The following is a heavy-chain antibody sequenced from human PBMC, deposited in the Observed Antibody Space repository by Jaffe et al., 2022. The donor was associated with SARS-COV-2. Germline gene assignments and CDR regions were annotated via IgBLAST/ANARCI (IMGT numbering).Heavy chain of an antibody. CDR1: GGSISSSSYY. D-gene: IGHD6-13*01. CDR2: IYYSGNT. J-gene: IGHJ4*02. V-gene: IGHV4-39*01. CDR3: ARFITAAGNFDY. Sequence: QLQLQESGPGLVKPPETLSLTCTVSGGSISSSSYYWGWIRQPPGKGLEWIGSIYYSGNTYYNPSLKSRVTISVDTSKNQFSLKLSSVTAADTAVYYCARFITAAGNFDYWGQGTLVTVSS.